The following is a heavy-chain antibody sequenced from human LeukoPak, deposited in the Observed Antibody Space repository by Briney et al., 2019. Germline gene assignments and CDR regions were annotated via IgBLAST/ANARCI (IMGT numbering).Heavy chain of an antibody. CDR3: ARDVTYYDFWSGYSP. V-gene: IGHV3-21*01. J-gene: IGHJ5*02. D-gene: IGHD3-3*01. CDR1: GFTFSSYS. CDR2: ISSSSSYI. Sequence: GGSVRLSCAASGFTFSSYSMNWVRQAPGKGMEWVSSISSSSSYIYYADSVKGRFTISRDNAKNSLYLQMNSLRAEDTAVYYCARDVTYYDFWSGYSPWGQGTLVTVSS.